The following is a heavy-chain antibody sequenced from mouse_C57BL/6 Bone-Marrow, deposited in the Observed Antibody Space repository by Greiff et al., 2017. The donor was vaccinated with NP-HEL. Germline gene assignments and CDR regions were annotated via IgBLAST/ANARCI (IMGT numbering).Heavy chain of an antibody. CDR3: ARDYYGSSYDWYFDV. Sequence: QVQLKQSGAELVKPGASVKISCKASGYAFSSYWMNWVKQRPGKGLEWIGQIYPGDGDTNYNGKFKGKATLTADKASSTAYIQLSSLTSEDSAVCFCARDYYGSSYDWYFDVWGTGTTVTVSS. CDR1: GYAFSSYW. D-gene: IGHD1-1*01. J-gene: IGHJ1*03. V-gene: IGHV1-80*01. CDR2: IYPGDGDT.